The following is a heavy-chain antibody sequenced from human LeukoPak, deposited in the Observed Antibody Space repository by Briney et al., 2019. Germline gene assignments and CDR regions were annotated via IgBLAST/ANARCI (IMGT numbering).Heavy chain of an antibody. CDR3: ARAKKTSGWSLGY. CDR2: IYYSGST. Sequence: SETLSLTCSVSGGSISSGPYCWSWIRQHSGKGLEWIGCIYYSGSTYYNPSLKSRVTMSVDASKNHFSLDLGSATAADTAVYYCARAKKTSGWSLGYWGQGTLVTVSS. CDR1: GGSISSGPYC. D-gene: IGHD6-19*01. V-gene: IGHV4-31*03. J-gene: IGHJ4*02.